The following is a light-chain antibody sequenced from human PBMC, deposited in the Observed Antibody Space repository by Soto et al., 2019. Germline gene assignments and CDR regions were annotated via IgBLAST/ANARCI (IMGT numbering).Light chain of an antibody. CDR2: EVS. V-gene: IGLV2-14*01. Sequence: QSALTQPASVSGSPGQSISISCIGTSSDVGAYNYVSWYQQHPGKAPKLMIYEVSNRPSGVSNRFSGSKSGDTASLTISGLQAEDEADYYCTSYTSTSTWLFGGGTKVTVL. CDR1: SSDVGAYNY. J-gene: IGLJ3*02. CDR3: TSYTSTSTWL.